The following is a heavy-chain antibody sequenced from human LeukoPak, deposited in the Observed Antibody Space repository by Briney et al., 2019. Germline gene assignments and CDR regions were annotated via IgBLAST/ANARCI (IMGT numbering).Heavy chain of an antibody. D-gene: IGHD3-22*01. J-gene: IGHJ4*02. CDR3: AKDMYYDSSGPVFDY. CDR2: ISGSGGNT. Sequence: PGGSLRLSCAASGFTFSSYSMNWVRQAPGKGLEWVPTISGSGGNTYYADSVKGRFTISRDTSKNTLYLQMNSPRAEDTAVYYCAKDMYYDSSGPVFDYWGQGTLVTVSS. V-gene: IGHV3-23*01. CDR1: GFTFSSYS.